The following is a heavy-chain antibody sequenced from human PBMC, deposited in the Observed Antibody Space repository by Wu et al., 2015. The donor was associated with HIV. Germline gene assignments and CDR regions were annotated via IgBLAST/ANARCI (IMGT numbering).Heavy chain of an antibody. J-gene: IGHJ6*02. CDR2: IIPIFGQI. D-gene: IGHD3-16*01. CDR3: ARDYKGLGIYSGMDV. CDR1: GYTFNSYG. V-gene: IGHV1-69*18. Sequence: QVHLVQSGAVMKKPGSSVRMSCEASGYTFNSYGISWVRQAPGQGLEWIGKIIPIFGQIKFAQKFRDRVTITADETTSTVYLEVNSLRSEDTALYYCARDYKGLGIYSGMDVWGQGTTVIVSS.